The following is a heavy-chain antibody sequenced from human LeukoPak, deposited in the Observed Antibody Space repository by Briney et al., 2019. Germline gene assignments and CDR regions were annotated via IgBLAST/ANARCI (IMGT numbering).Heavy chain of an antibody. V-gene: IGHV3-13*01. Sequence: QPGGSLRLSCAASGFTLSKHDVHWVRQVPGKGLEWISAINVAGDTYYSDSVKGRFTVSRDNARNSVHLQMTSLRAGDTAVYHGTREPDVWGTWYFDLWGRGTQVTVSS. CDR3: TREPDVWGTWYFDL. CDR1: GFTLSKHD. D-gene: IGHD1-7*01. J-gene: IGHJ2*01. CDR2: INVAGDT.